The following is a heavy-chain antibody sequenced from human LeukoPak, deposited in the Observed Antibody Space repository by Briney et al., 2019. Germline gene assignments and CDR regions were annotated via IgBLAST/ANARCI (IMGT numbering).Heavy chain of an antibody. Sequence: PSETLSLTCAVSAYSISSGYRWGWLRQPPGKGLEWSGSIYHSGITYYNPSLKSRVTISVDTSNNQFSLELASVTAADTAVYYCARYRDCHTPFDHWGQGTLVTVSS. J-gene: IGHJ4*02. D-gene: IGHD5-24*01. CDR2: IYHSGIT. V-gene: IGHV4-38-2*01. CDR1: AYSISSGYR. CDR3: ARYRDCHTPFDH.